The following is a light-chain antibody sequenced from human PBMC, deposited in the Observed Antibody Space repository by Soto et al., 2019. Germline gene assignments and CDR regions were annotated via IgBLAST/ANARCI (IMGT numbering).Light chain of an antibody. V-gene: IGKV2-28*01. J-gene: IGKJ2*01. CDR2: SAS. CDR3: MQALQTPRT. Sequence: DIVMTQSPLSLPVTPGEPASISCRSSQSLLHSNGYNYLDWYLQKPGQSPQLLIYSASSRASGVPDRFSGSVSGTDFTLRISRVEAEDVGVYYCMQALQTPRTFGQGTKLEIK. CDR1: QSLLHSNGYNY.